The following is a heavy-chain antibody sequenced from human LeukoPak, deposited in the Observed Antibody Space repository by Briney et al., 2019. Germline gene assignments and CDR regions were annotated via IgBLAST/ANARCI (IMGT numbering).Heavy chain of an antibody. D-gene: IGHD3-22*01. J-gene: IGHJ4*02. CDR3: ASYHDGSGYSPHFDY. V-gene: IGHV3-53*01. CDR1: GFTFSDYY. Sequence: PGGSLRLSCAASGFTFSDYYMNWVRQAPGKGLERVAVIYSGGSTYYADSVKGRFTISRDNSKNTLYLQMNSLRAEDTAVYYCASYHDGSGYSPHFDYWGQGTLVTVSS. CDR2: IYSGGST.